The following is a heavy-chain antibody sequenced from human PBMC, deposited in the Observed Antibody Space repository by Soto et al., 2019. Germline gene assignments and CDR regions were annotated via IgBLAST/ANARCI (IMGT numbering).Heavy chain of an antibody. V-gene: IGHV3-64D*06. D-gene: IGHD3-10*01. J-gene: IGHJ6*02. Sequence: PGGSLRLSCSASGFTFSSYAMHWVRQAPGKGLEYVSAISSNGGSTYYADSVKGRFTISRDNSKNTLYLQMSSLRAEDTAVYYCVKSNTMVRGPHYYYGMDVWGQGTTVTVSS. CDR2: ISSNGGST. CDR1: GFTFSSYA. CDR3: VKSNTMVRGPHYYYGMDV.